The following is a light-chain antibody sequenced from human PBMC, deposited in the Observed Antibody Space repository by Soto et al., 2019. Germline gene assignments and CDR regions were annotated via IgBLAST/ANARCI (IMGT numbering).Light chain of an antibody. V-gene: IGLV2-14*01. Sequence: QSVLTQPASVSGSPGQSITISCTGTSSDVGGYNYVSWYQQHPGKAPKLMIYEVTNRPSGVSNRFSGSKSGNTASLTISGIQADERAHYHCSSFTRNTTRYVFGPGTKVTV. CDR2: EVT. J-gene: IGLJ1*01. CDR3: SSFTRNTTRYV. CDR1: SSDVGGYNY.